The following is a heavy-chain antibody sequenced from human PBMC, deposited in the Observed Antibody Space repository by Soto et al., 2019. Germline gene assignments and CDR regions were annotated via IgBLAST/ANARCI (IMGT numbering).Heavy chain of an antibody. V-gene: IGHV4-31*03. D-gene: IGHD2-15*01. Sequence: TSETLSLICTVSGGSISSGGYYWSWIRQHPGKGLEWIGYIYYSGSTYYNPSLKSRVTISVDTSKNQFSLKLSSVTAADTAVYYCARPCVGRSCYSGAFDIWGQGTMVTVSS. CDR1: GGSISSGGYY. CDR3: ARPCVGRSCYSGAFDI. J-gene: IGHJ3*02. CDR2: IYYSGST.